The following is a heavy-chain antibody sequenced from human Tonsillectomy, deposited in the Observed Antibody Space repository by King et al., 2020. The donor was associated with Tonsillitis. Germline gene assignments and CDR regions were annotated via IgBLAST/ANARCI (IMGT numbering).Heavy chain of an antibody. V-gene: IGHV3-7*04. CDR1: GFTFSTSW. J-gene: IGHJ4*02. D-gene: IGHD2-21*01. CDR3: ARDQGYSSFDY. CDR2: TKPAGSEK. Sequence: VQLVESGGGLVHPGGNLRLSCAAPGFTFSTSWLTLVRHAPGKGLSWVVPTKPAGSEKGYVDSVKGRFTISRDNAKNSLYLQMNSLRAEDTAVYYCARDQGYSSFDYWGQGTLVTVSS.